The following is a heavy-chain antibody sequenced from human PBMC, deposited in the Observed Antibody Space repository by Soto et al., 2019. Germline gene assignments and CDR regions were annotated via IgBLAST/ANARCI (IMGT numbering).Heavy chain of an antibody. V-gene: IGHV3-33*01. CDR2: IWYDGSNK. D-gene: IGHD2-2*01. Sequence: GGSLRLSCAASGFTFSSYGMHWVRQAPGKGLEWVAVIWYDGSNKYYADSVKGRFTISRDNSKNTLYLQMNSLRAEDTAVYYCARDLVGISGEVPAIYGMDVWGQGTTVTVSS. J-gene: IGHJ6*02. CDR1: GFTFSSYG. CDR3: ARDLVGISGEVPAIYGMDV.